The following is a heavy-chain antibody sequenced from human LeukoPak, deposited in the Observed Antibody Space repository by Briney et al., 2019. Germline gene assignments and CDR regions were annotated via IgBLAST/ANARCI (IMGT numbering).Heavy chain of an antibody. J-gene: IGHJ3*02. CDR3: AREGSNGWYRDAFDI. V-gene: IGHV4-59*01. Sequence: PSETLSLTCTVSGGSISSYYWSWIRQPPGKGLEWIGYIYYSGSTNYNPSLKSRVTISVDTSKNQFSLKLSSVTAADTAVYYCAREGSNGWYRDAFDIWGQGTMVTVSS. CDR2: IYYSGST. D-gene: IGHD6-19*01. CDR1: GGSISSYY.